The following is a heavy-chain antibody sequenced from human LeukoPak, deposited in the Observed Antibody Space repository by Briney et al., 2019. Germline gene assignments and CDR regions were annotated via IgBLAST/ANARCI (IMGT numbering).Heavy chain of an antibody. CDR2: ISGSGGST. D-gene: IGHD3-16*02. V-gene: IGHV3-23*01. Sequence: PGASLRLSCAASGFTFSSYAMSSVRQAPGKGLELVSAISGSGGSTYYADSVKGRFTISRDNSKNTLYLQMSSLRAEDTAVYYCMKGEMITFGGVIVNGAFDIWGQGTMVTVSS. CDR1: GFTFSSYA. J-gene: IGHJ3*02. CDR3: MKGEMITFGGVIVNGAFDI.